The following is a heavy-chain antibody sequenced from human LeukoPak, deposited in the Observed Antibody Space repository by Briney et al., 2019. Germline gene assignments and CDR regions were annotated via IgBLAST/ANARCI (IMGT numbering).Heavy chain of an antibody. CDR3: AELGITMIGGV. CDR1: GFTFSDSY. CDR2: ISGSGHDI. D-gene: IGHD3-10*02. V-gene: IGHV3-11*04. Sequence: GGSLRLSCAASGFTFSDSYMTWVRQAPGKGVEWVAYISGSGHDINYSDSVKGRFTISRDNAKNSLYLQMNSLRAEDTAVYYCAELGITMIGGVWGKGTTVTISS. J-gene: IGHJ6*04.